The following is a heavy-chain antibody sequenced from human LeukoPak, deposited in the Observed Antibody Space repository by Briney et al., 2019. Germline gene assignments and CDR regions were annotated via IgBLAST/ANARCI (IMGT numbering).Heavy chain of an antibody. CDR1: GGSISSYY. CDR3: ARLGSDYYDSSGYLRD. Sequence: SETLSLTCTVSGGSISSYYWSWIRQPPGKGLEWIGYIYYSGSTNYNPSLKSRVTISVDTSKNQFSLKLSSVTAADTAVYYCARLGSDYYDSSGYLRDGAQETLVTVS. V-gene: IGHV4-59*01. CDR2: IYYSGST. D-gene: IGHD3-22*01. J-gene: IGHJ4*02.